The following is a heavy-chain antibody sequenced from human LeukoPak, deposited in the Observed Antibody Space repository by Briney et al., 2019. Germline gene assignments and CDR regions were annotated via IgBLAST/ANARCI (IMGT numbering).Heavy chain of an antibody. Sequence: PSETLSLTCAVYGGSSSGYYWSWIRQPPGKGLEWIGEINHSGSTNYNPSLKSRVTISVDTSKNQFSLKLSSVTAADTAVYYCARGRPKSDIVATITQGTYFDYWGQGTLVTVSS. J-gene: IGHJ4*02. CDR1: GGSSSGYY. V-gene: IGHV4-34*01. CDR2: INHSGST. CDR3: ARGRPKSDIVATITQGTYFDY. D-gene: IGHD5-12*01.